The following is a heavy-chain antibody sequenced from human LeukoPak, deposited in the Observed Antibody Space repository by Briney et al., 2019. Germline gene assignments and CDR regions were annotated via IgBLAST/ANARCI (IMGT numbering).Heavy chain of an antibody. D-gene: IGHD1-26*01. CDR1: GFTFSTYA. V-gene: IGHV3-64*01. CDR3: ARVGDVDYFDY. J-gene: IGHJ4*02. CDR2: INTNGGRT. Sequence: PGGSLRLSCAASGFTFSTYAMTWVRQAPGKGLEYVSAINTNGGRTYYANSVKGRFSISRDNSKNTLYLQMGSLRADDMAVYYCARVGDVDYFDYWGQGTLVTVSS.